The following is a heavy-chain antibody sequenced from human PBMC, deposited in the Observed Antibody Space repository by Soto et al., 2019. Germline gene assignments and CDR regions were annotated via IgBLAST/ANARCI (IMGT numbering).Heavy chain of an antibody. Sequence: XETLSLTCDVSGVSISSGNWWSCVRQPPGKELEWIGEVYRDGSANYHPSLERRVTISVDTSKNQFSLRLSSVTAADTAIYYCARLIYDSRLNYLYFDSWGQGMLVTVSS. J-gene: IGHJ4*02. D-gene: IGHD3-22*01. CDR2: VYRDGSA. V-gene: IGHV4-4*02. CDR1: GVSISSGNW. CDR3: ARLIYDSRLNYLYFDS.